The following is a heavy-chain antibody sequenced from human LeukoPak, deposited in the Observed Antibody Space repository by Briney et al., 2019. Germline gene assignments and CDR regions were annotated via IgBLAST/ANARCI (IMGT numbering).Heavy chain of an antibody. V-gene: IGHV4-39*02. CDR3: ARVALTGEGGRGYFNL. D-gene: IGHD3-16*01. CDR1: GDSISTSRYA. Sequence: SETLSLTCTVSGDSISTSRYAWGWIRQSPGKGLEWIGTIYNSGSTNLNPSLKTRVTMSVHASKNHFSLNLNSVTAADTAHYFCARVALTGEGGRGYFNLWGRGNLVSVSS. CDR2: IYNSGST. J-gene: IGHJ2*01.